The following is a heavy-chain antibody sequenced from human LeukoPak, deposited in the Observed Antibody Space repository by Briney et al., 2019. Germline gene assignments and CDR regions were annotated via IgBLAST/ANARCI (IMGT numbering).Heavy chain of an antibody. CDR2: ISWNSGSI. CDR3: ARDVSGSQGYFDY. CDR1: GFTFDDYA. Sequence: GGSLRLSCAASGFTFDDYAMRWVRQAPGKGLEWVSGISWNSGSIGHADSVKGRFTISRDNAKHSLYLQMNSLRAEDTAVYYCARDVSGSQGYFDYWGQGTLVTVSS. D-gene: IGHD1-26*01. J-gene: IGHJ4*02. V-gene: IGHV3-9*01.